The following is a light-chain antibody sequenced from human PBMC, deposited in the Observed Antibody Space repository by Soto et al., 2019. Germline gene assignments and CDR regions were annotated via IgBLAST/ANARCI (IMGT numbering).Light chain of an antibody. CDR1: QSISSY. CDR3: QQYGSSPRT. Sequence: EIQMAQSPSSRSGSVADRVTITCRASQSISSYVNWYQQKPGKAPKLLIYAASSLQSGVPSRFSGSGSGTDFTLTISRLEPEDFAVYYCQQYGSSPRTFGQGTKV. CDR2: AAS. J-gene: IGKJ1*01. V-gene: IGKV1-39*01.